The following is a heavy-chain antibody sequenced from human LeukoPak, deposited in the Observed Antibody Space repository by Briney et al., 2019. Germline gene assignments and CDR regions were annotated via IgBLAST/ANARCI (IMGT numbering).Heavy chain of an antibody. V-gene: IGHV5-51*01. CDR3: ARHETGPYFDY. CDR2: IFPDNSDT. CDR1: GYTFTTYW. Sequence: GESVKISCKGSGYTFTTYWIGWVRQMPGKGLECMGMIFPDNSDTRYSPSLQGQVTISADKSISTAYLQWSSLKASDTAMYYCARHETGPYFDYWGQGTLVTVSS. J-gene: IGHJ4*02. D-gene: IGHD1-1*01.